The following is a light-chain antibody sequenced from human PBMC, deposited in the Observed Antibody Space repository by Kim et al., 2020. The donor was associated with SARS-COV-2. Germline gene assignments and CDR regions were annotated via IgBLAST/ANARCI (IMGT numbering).Light chain of an antibody. CDR1: SNIDGNQG. CDR3: SALDSSLSANWV. J-gene: IGLJ3*02. CDR2: RNN. V-gene: IGLV10-54*02. Sequence: QTATLDCTGNSNIDGNQGAAWRQQHPGHPPKLVSYRNNNRPSGISERFSASRSGNTASLTITGLQPEDEADYYCSALDSSLSANWVFGGGTQLTVL.